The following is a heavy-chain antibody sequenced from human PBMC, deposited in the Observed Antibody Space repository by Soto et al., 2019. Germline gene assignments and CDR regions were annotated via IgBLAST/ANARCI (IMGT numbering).Heavy chain of an antibody. Sequence: EVQLVESGGGLVQPGGSLRLSCGASGFTFSDHYMDWVRQAPGKGLEWVARIRNKGGFITEYAASVQGRFTVSRDESKNSVFLQMNSLKTEDTSLYYCASPQRLSSFWSYHWGQGTLVTVSS. V-gene: IGHV3-72*01. D-gene: IGHD6-19*01. CDR2: IRNKGGFIT. CDR1: GFTFSDHY. J-gene: IGHJ5*02. CDR3: ASPQRLSSFWSYH.